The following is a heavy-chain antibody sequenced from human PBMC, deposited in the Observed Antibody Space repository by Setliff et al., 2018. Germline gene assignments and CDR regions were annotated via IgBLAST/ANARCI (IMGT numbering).Heavy chain of an antibody. CDR1: GYIFTRYR. J-gene: IGHJ4*02. D-gene: IGHD2-2*01. Sequence: ASVKVSCKASGYIFTRYRITWVRQSPGQGLEWMGWISAYNGYIVYAQKFQGRVTMTTDTSTTTAYMEVRSLRSDDTAVYYCARDRKEIVVKPPAASLDYWGQGTQVTVSS. CDR2: ISAYNGYI. CDR3: ARDRKEIVVKPPAASLDY. V-gene: IGHV1-18*01.